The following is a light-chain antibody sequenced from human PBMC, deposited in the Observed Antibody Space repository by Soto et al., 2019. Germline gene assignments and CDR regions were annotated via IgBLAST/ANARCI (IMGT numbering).Light chain of an antibody. V-gene: IGKV3-15*01. Sequence: EIVMTQSPVTLPVSPGERATFSCRASQSVSSNLAWYQRKPGQAPRLLIYGAFTRATGIPARFSGSGSGTEFTLTISSLXSEDFAVYYCQQYNNWPPWTFGQGTKVDIK. J-gene: IGKJ1*01. CDR2: GAF. CDR3: QQYNNWPPWT. CDR1: QSVSSN.